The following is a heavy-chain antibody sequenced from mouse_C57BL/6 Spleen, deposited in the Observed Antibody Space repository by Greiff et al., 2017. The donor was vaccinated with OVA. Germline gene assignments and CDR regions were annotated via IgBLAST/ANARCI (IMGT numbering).Heavy chain of an antibody. J-gene: IGHJ2*01. CDR3: ATIYDGYYYFDY. V-gene: IGHV1-69*01. D-gene: IGHD2-3*01. CDR1: GYTFTSYW. Sequence: VQLQQSGAELVMPGASVKLSCKASGYTFTSYWMHWVKQRPGQGLEWIGEIDPSDSYTNYNQKFKGKSTLTVDKSSSTAYMQLSSLTSEDSAVYYCATIYDGYYYFDYWGQGTTLTVSS. CDR2: IDPSDSYT.